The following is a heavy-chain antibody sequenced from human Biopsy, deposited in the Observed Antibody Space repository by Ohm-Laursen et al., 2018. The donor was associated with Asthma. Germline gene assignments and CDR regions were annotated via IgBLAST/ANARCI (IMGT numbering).Heavy chain of an antibody. J-gene: IGHJ4*02. D-gene: IGHD2-2*01. Sequence: ASETVSCKSLGGTFNTYVIGWVRQAPGQGLEWMGGINSVFGTTTYPQKFQDRVTITADDSTSTVCMELSSLRSEDTAVYYCARKAGSCISRTCYSLDFWGQGTLVTVSS. CDR1: GGTFNTYV. V-gene: IGHV1-69*13. CDR2: INSVFGTT. CDR3: ARKAGSCISRTCYSLDF.